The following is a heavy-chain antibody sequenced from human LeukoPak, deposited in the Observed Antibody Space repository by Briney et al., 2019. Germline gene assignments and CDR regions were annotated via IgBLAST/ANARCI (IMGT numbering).Heavy chain of an antibody. V-gene: IGHV3-48*02. CDR1: GITFSTYS. D-gene: IGHD3-10*01. J-gene: IGHJ2*01. CDR2: ISSSSSI. Sequence: PGGSLRLSCAASGITFSTYSFNWVRQAPGKGLEWVSYISSSSSIYYADSVKGRFTISRDNAKNSLYLQMNSLRDEDTAVYYCAREHYGSGGLCFDLWGRGTLVTVSS. CDR3: AREHYGSGGLCFDL.